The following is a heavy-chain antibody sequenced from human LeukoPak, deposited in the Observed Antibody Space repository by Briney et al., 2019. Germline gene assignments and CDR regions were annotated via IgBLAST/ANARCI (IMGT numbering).Heavy chain of an antibody. CDR2: INTNTGNP. Sequence: GASVKVSCKASGYTFTAYAMIWVRQAPGQGLEWMGWINTNTGNPTYAQGFTGRFVFSLDTSVSTAYLQISSLKAEDTAVYYCARGPGKYYYDSSGYRPTVGVPVWGQGTLVTVSS. CDR1: GYTFTAYA. D-gene: IGHD3-22*01. CDR3: ARGPGKYYYDSSGYRPTVGVPV. V-gene: IGHV7-4-1*02. J-gene: IGHJ4*02.